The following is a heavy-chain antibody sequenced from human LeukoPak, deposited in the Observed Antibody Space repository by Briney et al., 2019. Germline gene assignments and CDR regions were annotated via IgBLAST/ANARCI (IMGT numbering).Heavy chain of an antibody. CDR1: GFTFSSYA. D-gene: IGHD1-26*01. CDR2: ISGSGGST. J-gene: IGHJ4*02. V-gene: IGHV3-23*01. CDR3: AKRWSWIDY. Sequence: QAGGSLRLSCAASGFTFSSYAITWVRQAPGKGLEWVSAISGSGGSTYYADSVKGRFTISRDNSKNTLYLQMNSLRAEDTAVYYCAKRWSWIDYWGQGTLVTVSS.